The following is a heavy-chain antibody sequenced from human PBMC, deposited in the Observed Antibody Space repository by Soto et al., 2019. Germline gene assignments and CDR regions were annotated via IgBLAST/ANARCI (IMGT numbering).Heavy chain of an antibody. J-gene: IGHJ4*02. Sequence: QLVQAGAEVKTPGASVRVSCKASGYPFTSIAINWVRQAPGQGLEWVGWISAYNGHIKYEQKCQDRVSMTTDSATSTAYMELRGLGSVDTAVYFCARAPRSIETPGSFDYWGQGTLVTVSS. D-gene: IGHD2-15*01. CDR3: ARAPRSIETPGSFDY. CDR2: ISAYNGHI. V-gene: IGHV1-18*04. CDR1: GYPFTSIA.